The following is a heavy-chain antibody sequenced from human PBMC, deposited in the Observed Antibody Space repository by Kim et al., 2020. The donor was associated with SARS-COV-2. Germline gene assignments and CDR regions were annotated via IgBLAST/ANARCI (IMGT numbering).Heavy chain of an antibody. CDR3: TRDPNPLYYYDSSGYYPDAFDI. J-gene: IGHJ3*02. CDR1: GFTFGDYA. V-gene: IGHV3-49*03. CDR2: IRSKAYGGTT. D-gene: IGHD3-22*01. Sequence: GGSLRLSCTASGFTFGDYAMSWFRQAPGKGLEWVGFIRSKAYGGTTEYAASVKGRFTISRDDSKSIAYLQMNSLKTEDTAVYYCTRDPNPLYYYDSSGYYPDAFDIWGQGTIVTVSS.